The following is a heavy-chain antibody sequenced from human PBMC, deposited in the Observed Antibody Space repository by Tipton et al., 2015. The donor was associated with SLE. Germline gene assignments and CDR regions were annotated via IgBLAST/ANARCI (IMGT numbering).Heavy chain of an antibody. J-gene: IGHJ4*02. CDR2: IWHDGSKE. Sequence: SLRLSCAASGFIFSNYGMFWVRQAPGKGLEWVATIWHDGSKEFYVDSVKGRFSISRDNSKNTLYLQMNSLRAEDTAVYYCAKVGRYCRGDTCRSDYWGQGTLVTVSS. V-gene: IGHV3-33*06. D-gene: IGHD2-15*01. CDR1: GFIFSNYG. CDR3: AKVGRYCRGDTCRSDY.